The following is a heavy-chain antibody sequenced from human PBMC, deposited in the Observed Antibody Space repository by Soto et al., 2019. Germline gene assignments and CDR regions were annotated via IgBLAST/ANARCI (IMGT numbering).Heavy chain of an antibody. Sequence: GESLKISCAASGFIFRSYWMSWVRQAPGKGLEWVAHIKDDGSDIHYVDSVKDRFTISRDNAKSSLILQMNSLRTEDTAVYYCATTLTTSAEYFQHWGQGTPVTVSS. V-gene: IGHV3-7*01. CDR2: IKDDGSDI. CDR1: GFIFRSYW. D-gene: IGHD3-16*01. CDR3: ATTLTTSAEYFQH. J-gene: IGHJ1*01.